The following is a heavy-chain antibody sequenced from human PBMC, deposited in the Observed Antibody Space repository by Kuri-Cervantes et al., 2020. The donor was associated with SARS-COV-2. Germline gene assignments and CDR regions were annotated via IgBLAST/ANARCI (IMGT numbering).Heavy chain of an antibody. CDR1: GYTFNNYD. Sequence: ASVKVSCKASGYTFNNYDINWVRQATGQGPEWIGWMKPNSGNTGYAQKFQGRVTMTSDTSTNTAYMILSSLRSQDTAVYYCAKDGSNWEYFDYWGQGTLVTVSS. CDR2: MKPNSGNT. D-gene: IGHD1-1*01. V-gene: IGHV1-8*02. CDR3: AKDGSNWEYFDY. J-gene: IGHJ4*02.